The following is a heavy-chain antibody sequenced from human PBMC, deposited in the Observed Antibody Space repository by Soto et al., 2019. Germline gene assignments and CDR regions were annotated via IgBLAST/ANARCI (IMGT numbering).Heavy chain of an antibody. CDR2: IWYDGSNK. CDR3: ARDGTVTTSFDY. CDR1: GFTFSSYG. V-gene: IGHV3-33*01. J-gene: IGHJ4*02. D-gene: IGHD4-17*01. Sequence: VQLVESGGGVVQPGRSLRLSCAASGFTFSSYGMHWVRQAPGKGLEWVAVIWYDGSNKYYADSVKGRFTISRDNSKNTLYLQMNSLRAEDTAVYYCARDGTVTTSFDYWGQGTLVTVSS.